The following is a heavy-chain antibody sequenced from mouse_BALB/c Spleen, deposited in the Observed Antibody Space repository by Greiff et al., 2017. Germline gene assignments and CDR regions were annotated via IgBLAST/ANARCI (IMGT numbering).Heavy chain of an antibody. CDR3: ARKVRERDYYAMDY. Sequence: QVQLQQSGAELVRPGSSVKISCKASGYAFSSYWMNWVKQRPGQGLEWIGRIAPGSGSTYYNEMFKGKATLTVDTSSSTAYIQLSSLSSEDSAVYFCARKVRERDYYAMDYWGQGTSVTVSS. CDR2: IAPGSGST. D-gene: IGHD2-14*01. V-gene: IGHV1-80*01. J-gene: IGHJ4*01. CDR1: GYAFSSYW.